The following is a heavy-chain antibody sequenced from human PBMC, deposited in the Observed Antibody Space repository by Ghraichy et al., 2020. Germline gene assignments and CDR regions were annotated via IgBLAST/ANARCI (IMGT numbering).Heavy chain of an antibody. V-gene: IGHV3-13*01. CDR3: VRGRKYAFTSAFYFDN. CDR2: VRTSGDT. D-gene: IGHD2-2*01. J-gene: IGHJ4*02. CDR1: GFTFTNYD. Sequence: GVLNISCAASGFTFTNYDMHWVRQVAGRGLEWVSIVRTSGDTFYADSVRGRFSISRENAENSLYLQMNSLRAGDTAVYYCVRGRKYAFTSAFYFDNWGRGTPVTVSS.